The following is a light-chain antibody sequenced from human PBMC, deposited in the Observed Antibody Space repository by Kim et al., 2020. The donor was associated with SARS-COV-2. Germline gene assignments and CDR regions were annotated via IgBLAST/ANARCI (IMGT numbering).Light chain of an antibody. J-gene: IGLJ2*01. CDR2: YDS. V-gene: IGLV3-21*04. CDR1: NIGSKS. CDR3: QVWDSSSDHPV. Sequence: PGKPARITCGGNNIGSKSVHWYQQKPGQAPVLVIYYDSDRPSGIPERFSGSNSGNTATLTISRVEAGDEADYYCQVWDSSSDHPVFGGGTKVTVL.